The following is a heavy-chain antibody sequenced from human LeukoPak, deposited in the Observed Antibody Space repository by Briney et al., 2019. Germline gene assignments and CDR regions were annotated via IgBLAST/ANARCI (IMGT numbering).Heavy chain of an antibody. Sequence: GSQRLSCAASGFTVSSNYMSWIRQAPGKGLEWVAFIRYDGSNKSYADSVKGRFTISKDNSKNTLYLQMNSLRAEDTAVYYCAKVAQYSSGCFDYWGQGTLVTVSS. CDR1: GFTVSSNY. CDR2: IRYDGSNK. V-gene: IGHV3-30*02. J-gene: IGHJ4*02. CDR3: AKVAQYSSGCFDY. D-gene: IGHD6-19*01.